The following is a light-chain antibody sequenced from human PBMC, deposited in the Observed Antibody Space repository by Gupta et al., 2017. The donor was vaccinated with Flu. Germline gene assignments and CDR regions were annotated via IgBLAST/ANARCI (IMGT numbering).Light chain of an antibody. V-gene: IGKV2-28*01. CDR2: WGS. J-gene: IGKJ1*01. CDR1: QSPLHSNGYNY. CDR3: KRYLQTRT. Sequence: PVTPGASACNCCRSSQSPLHSNGYNYMDWYLQKPGQSPRLMVYWGSKRAYGVPDRFSGRGSGKDFTLRSSRGAAEDVGVYYCKRYLQTRTFGQGTKVEIK.